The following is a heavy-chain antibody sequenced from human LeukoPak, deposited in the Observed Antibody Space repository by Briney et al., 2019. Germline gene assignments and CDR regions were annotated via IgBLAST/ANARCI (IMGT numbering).Heavy chain of an antibody. J-gene: IGHJ5*02. Sequence: PSETLSLACAVYGGSFSGYYWSWIRQPPGKGLEWIGEINHSGSTNYNPSLKSRVTISVDTSKNQFSLKLSSVTAADTAVYYCARAGRVWFGELLLSWNWFDPWGQGTLVTVSS. CDR3: ARAGRVWFGELLLSWNWFDP. V-gene: IGHV4-34*01. CDR2: INHSGST. CDR1: GGSFSGYY. D-gene: IGHD3-10*01.